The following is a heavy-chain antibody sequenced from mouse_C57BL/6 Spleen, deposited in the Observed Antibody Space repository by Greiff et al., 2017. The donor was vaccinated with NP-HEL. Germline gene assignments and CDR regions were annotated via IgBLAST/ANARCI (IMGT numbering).Heavy chain of an antibody. CDR3: ARSLGSYWYFDV. CDR1: GYTFTSYW. D-gene: IGHD4-1*01. V-gene: IGHV1-69*01. CDR2: IDPSDSYT. Sequence: VQLQQPGAELVMPGASVKLSCKASGYTFTSYWMHWVKQRPGPGLEWIGEIDPSDSYTNYNQKFKGKSTLTVDKSSSTAYMQLSSLTSEDSAVYYWARSLGSYWYFDVWGTGTTVTVSS. J-gene: IGHJ1*03.